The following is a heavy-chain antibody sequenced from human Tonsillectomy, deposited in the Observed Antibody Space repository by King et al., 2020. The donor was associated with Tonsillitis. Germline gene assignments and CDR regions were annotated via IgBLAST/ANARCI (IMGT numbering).Heavy chain of an antibody. CDR2: IYYSGST. V-gene: IGHV4-59*08. Sequence: VQLQESGPGLVKPSETLSLTCTVSGGSISTYYWNWIRQPPGKGLEWIGHIYYSGSTNHNPSLKSRVTMSVDTSKNQFSLKLRSVTAADTAVYYCARSGGRDDYNFFDYWGQGTLVTVSS. CDR3: ARSGGRDDYNFFDY. D-gene: IGHD5-24*01. J-gene: IGHJ4*02. CDR1: GGSISTYY.